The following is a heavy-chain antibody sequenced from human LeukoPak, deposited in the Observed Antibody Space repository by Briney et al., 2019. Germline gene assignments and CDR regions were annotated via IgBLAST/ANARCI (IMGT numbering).Heavy chain of an antibody. CDR1: GFTFSSYE. Sequence: GGSLRLSCAASGFTFSSYEMNWVRQAPGKGLEWVSYISSSGSTIYYADSVKGRFTISRDNAKNSLYLQMNSLRAEDTAVYYYARAAVAGLYFDYWGQGTLVTVSS. D-gene: IGHD6-19*01. V-gene: IGHV3-48*03. J-gene: IGHJ4*02. CDR3: ARAAVAGLYFDY. CDR2: ISSSGSTI.